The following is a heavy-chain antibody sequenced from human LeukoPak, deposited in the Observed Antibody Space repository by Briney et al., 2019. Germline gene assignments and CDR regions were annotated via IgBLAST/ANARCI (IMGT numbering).Heavy chain of an antibody. CDR3: ARVEFTSVFYPFDY. CDR1: GGSISRDY. CDR2: IYYSGST. D-gene: IGHD2-8*01. Sequence: PSETLSLTCTVSGGSISRDYWSWIRQPPGKGLEWIGYIYYSGSTNYNPSLKSRVTISVDTSKNQFSLKLSSVTAADTAVYYCARVEFTSVFYPFDYWGQGTLVTVSS. V-gene: IGHV4-59*01. J-gene: IGHJ4*02.